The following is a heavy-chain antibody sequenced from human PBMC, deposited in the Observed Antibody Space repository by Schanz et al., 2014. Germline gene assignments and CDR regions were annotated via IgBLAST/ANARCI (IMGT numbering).Heavy chain of an antibody. V-gene: IGHV3-30*02. J-gene: IGHJ4*02. CDR3: AKDKRGRSSWFFDY. CDR1: GFSFSSYG. CDR2: IWHDGRIK. Sequence: HVQLVESGGGVVQPGGSLRLSCAASGFSFSSYGMHWVRQAPGKGLEWVAFIWHDGRIKYYADSVKGRFTISRDNSKNTLYLQMNSLRAEDTAVYYCAKDKRGRSSWFFDYWGQGTLVTVSS. D-gene: IGHD6-13*01.